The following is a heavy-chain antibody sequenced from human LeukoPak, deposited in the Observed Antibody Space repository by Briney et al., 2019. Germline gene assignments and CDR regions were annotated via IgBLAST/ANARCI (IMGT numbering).Heavy chain of an antibody. D-gene: IGHD6-6*01. CDR3: ARGPSIATDY. CDR1: GFTFDDYA. Sequence: GGSLRLSCVASGFTFDDYAMHWVRQAPGKGLEWVSLISWKSGSIAYADTVKGRFTISRDNAKKSLYLQMNSLRAEDTAVYYCARGPSIATDYWGQGTLVTVSS. V-gene: IGHV3-9*01. CDR2: ISWKSGSI. J-gene: IGHJ4*02.